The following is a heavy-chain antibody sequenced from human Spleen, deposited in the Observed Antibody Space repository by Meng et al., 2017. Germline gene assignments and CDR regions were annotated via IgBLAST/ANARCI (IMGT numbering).Heavy chain of an antibody. Sequence: VQLVESGGGVVQPGRSLRLSCAASGFIFRNYAMHWVRQAPGKGLEWVSRMNEDGSTINYAGSVWGRFTISRDSARNTLYLQMNSLRAEDTAVYYCVRDFGGNSDSWGQGTLVTVSS. J-gene: IGHJ4*02. D-gene: IGHD4-23*01. CDR2: MNEDGSTI. V-gene: IGHV3-74*01. CDR1: GFIFRNYA. CDR3: VRDFGGNSDS.